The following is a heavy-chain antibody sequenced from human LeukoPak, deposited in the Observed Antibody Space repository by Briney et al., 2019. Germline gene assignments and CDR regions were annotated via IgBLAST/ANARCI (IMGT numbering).Heavy chain of an antibody. CDR2: ISSSSRYI. CDR3: ARAFPRASGFPTDY. V-gene: IGHV3-21*01. CDR1: GFTFSSYN. D-gene: IGHD2-21*01. Sequence: PGGSLRLSCAASGFTFSSYNMNWVRQAPGKGLEWVSSISSSSRYIYYADSAKGRFTISRDNAKNSLYLQMNSLRAEDTAVYYRARAFPRASGFPTDYWGQGTLVTVSS. J-gene: IGHJ4*02.